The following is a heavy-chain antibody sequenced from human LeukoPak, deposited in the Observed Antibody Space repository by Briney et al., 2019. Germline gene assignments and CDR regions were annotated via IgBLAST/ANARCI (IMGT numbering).Heavy chain of an antibody. CDR3: ATLAPYGSFDY. J-gene: IGHJ4*02. V-gene: IGHV1-18*01. D-gene: IGHD4-17*01. CDR1: GYIFTSYG. Sequence: ASVTVSCKASGYIFTSYGISWMRQAPGQGLEWMGWISVYNDNKNYAQKLQGRVTMTTDTSTSTAYMELRSLRSDDTAVYYCATLAPYGSFDYWGQGTLVTVSS. CDR2: ISVYNDNK.